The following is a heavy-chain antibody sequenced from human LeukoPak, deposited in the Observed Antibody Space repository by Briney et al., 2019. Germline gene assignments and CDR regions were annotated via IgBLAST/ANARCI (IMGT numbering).Heavy chain of an antibody. CDR1: GFTFSSYS. V-gene: IGHV3-21*01. CDR2: ISSSSSYI. J-gene: IGHJ4*02. D-gene: IGHD6-6*01. Sequence: GGSLRLSCAASGFTFSSYSMNWVRQAPGKGLEWVSSISSSSSYIYYADSVKGRFTLSRDNAKNSLYLQMNSLGAEDTAVYYCARGPYSSSYYFDYWGQGTLVTVSS. CDR3: ARGPYSSSYYFDY.